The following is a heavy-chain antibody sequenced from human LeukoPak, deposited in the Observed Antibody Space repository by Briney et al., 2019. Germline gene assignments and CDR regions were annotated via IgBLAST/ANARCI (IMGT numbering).Heavy chain of an antibody. CDR2: ISGSGGST. CDR1: GFTFSSYA. J-gene: IGHJ4*02. CDR3: AKEPYYDILTGYYPTGNFDY. Sequence: GGSLRLSCAASGFTFSSYAMSWVRQAPGKGLEWVSAISGSGGSTYYADSVKGRFTISRDNSKNTLYLQMNSLRAEDTAVYYCAKEPYYDILTGYYPTGNFDYWGQGTLVTVSS. D-gene: IGHD3-9*01. V-gene: IGHV3-23*01.